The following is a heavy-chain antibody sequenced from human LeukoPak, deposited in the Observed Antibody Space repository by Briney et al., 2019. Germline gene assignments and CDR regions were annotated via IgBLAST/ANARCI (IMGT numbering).Heavy chain of an antibody. CDR1: GYTFTGYY. Sequence: ASVKVSCKASGYTFTGYYMQWVRQAPGQGLEWMGWINLNSGGTNYAQKFQDRVTMTRDTSITTAYMELSRLRFDDTALYYCARSPHILTGENFDYWGQGTLVTVSS. D-gene: IGHD3-9*01. CDR3: ARSPHILTGENFDY. CDR2: INLNSGGT. J-gene: IGHJ4*02. V-gene: IGHV1-2*02.